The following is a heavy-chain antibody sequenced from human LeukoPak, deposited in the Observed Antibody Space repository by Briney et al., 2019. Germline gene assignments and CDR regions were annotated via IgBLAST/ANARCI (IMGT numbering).Heavy chain of an antibody. CDR2: IYWETGGT. Sequence: GGSLRLSCAASGVNLKDYAMHWVRQPPGKGLEWVAGIYWETGGTGYADSVKGRFTISRDNAKNSLFLQMNSLRAEDTALYYCTKDIRPGGVDVWGQGTTVTVSS. D-gene: IGHD6-6*01. CDR1: GVNLKDYA. V-gene: IGHV3-9*01. CDR3: TKDIRPGGVDV. J-gene: IGHJ6*02.